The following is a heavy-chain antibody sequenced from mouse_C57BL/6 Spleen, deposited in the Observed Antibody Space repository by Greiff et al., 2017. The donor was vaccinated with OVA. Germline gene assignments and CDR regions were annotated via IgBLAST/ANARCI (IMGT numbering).Heavy chain of an antibody. CDR1: GFTFTDYY. CDR2: IRNKANGYTT. Sequence: EVKLMESGGGLVQPGGSLSLSCAASGFTFTDYYMSWVRQPPGKALEWLGFIRNKANGYTTEYSASVKGRFTISRDNSQSILYLQMNALRAEDSATYYWASLNWFLYYFDYWGQGTTLTVSS. J-gene: IGHJ2*01. D-gene: IGHD4-1*02. CDR3: ASLNWFLYYFDY. V-gene: IGHV7-3*01.